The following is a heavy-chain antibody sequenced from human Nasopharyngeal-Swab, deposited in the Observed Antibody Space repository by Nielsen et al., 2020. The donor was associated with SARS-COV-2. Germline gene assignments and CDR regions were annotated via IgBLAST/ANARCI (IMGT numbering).Heavy chain of an antibody. J-gene: IGHJ3*02. D-gene: IGHD3-9*01. CDR2: INAGNGNT. CDR3: ARDTSVLRYFDWLSHAFDI. V-gene: IGHV1-18*01. Sequence: WVRQAPGQRLEWMGWINAGNGNTKYSQKLQGRVTMTTDTSTSTAYMELRSLRSDDTAVYYCARDTSVLRYFDWLSHAFDIWGQGTMVTVSS.